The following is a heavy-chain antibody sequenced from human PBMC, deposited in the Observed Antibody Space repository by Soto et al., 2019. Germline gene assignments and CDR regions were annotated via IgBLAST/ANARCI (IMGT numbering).Heavy chain of an antibody. CDR2: IYYSGST. CDR1: GGSISSGDYH. V-gene: IGHV4-30-4*01. CDR3: ARGGYCSSTSCFDY. D-gene: IGHD2-2*01. J-gene: IGHJ4*02. Sequence: SETLSLTCTVSGGSISSGDYHWSWIRQPPGKGLEWIGYIYYSGSTYYNPSLKSRVTISVDTSKNQFSLKLSSVTAADTAVYYCARGGYCSSTSCFDYWGQGTLVTVSS.